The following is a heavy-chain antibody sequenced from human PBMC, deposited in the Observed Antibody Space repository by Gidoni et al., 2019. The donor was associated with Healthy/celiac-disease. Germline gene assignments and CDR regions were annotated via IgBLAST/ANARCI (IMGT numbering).Heavy chain of an antibody. V-gene: IGHV3-23*01. D-gene: IGHD2-2*02. CDR1: GFTFSSYA. CDR3: AKVGSKKVVPAAIASYFDY. CDR2: ISGSGGST. Sequence: EVQLFESGGGLVQPGGSLRLPCAASGFTFSSYAMSWVRQAPGKGLEWVSAISGSGGSTYYADSVKGRFTISRDNSKNTLYLQMNSLRAEDTAVYYCAKVGSKKVVPAAIASYFDYWGQGTLVTVSS. J-gene: IGHJ4*02.